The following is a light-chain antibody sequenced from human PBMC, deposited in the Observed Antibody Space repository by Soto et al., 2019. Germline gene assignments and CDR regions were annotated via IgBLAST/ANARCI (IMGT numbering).Light chain of an antibody. CDR1: QSVSSSY. Sequence: EIVLTQSPATLSVSPGERATLSCRASQSVSSSYLAWYQQKPGQAPRLLIYGASSRATGIPDRFSGSGSGTDSTLTISRLEPEDFAVYYCQQYGSSPTWTFGQGTKVDIK. CDR2: GAS. J-gene: IGKJ1*01. CDR3: QQYGSSPTWT. V-gene: IGKV3-20*01.